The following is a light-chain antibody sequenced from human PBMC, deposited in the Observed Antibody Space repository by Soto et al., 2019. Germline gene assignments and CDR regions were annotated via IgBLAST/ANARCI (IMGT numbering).Light chain of an antibody. CDR2: GAS. V-gene: IGKV3-15*01. J-gene: IGKJ1*01. Sequence: EIVMTQSPATLSVSPGERATLSCRASQSVSSNLAWYQQKPGQAPRLLIYGASTRATVIPARFNGSGSGTELTLTISRLQSEDFAVYYCQQYNNWPTFGQGTKVEIK. CDR3: QQYNNWPT. CDR1: QSVSSN.